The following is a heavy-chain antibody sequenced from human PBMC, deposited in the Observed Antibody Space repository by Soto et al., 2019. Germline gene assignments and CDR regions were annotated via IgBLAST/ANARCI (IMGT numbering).Heavy chain of an antibody. Sequence: PSETLSLTCTVSDGSINSYYWSWIRQPPGKGLEWIGHIYYSGSTTYNPSLKSRVTISIDTSKNQFSLKLNSVTAADTAVYYCARGPKTSSWSFDYWGQGALVTVSS. CDR1: DGSINSYY. CDR3: ARGPKTSSWSFDY. J-gene: IGHJ4*02. V-gene: IGHV4-59*01. D-gene: IGHD6-13*01. CDR2: IYYSGST.